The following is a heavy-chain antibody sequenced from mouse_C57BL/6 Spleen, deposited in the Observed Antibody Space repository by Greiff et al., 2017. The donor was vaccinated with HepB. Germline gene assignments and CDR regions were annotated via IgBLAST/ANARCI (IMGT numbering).Heavy chain of an antibody. V-gene: IGHV1-64*01. CDR1: GYTFTSYW. D-gene: IGHD1-1*01. J-gene: IGHJ4*01. CDR2: IHPNSGST. Sequence: QVQLQQPGAELVKPGASVKLSCKASGYTFTSYWMHWVKQRPGQGLEWIGMIHPNSGSTNYNEKFKSKATLTVDKSSSTAYMQLSSLTSEDSAVYYCDSTRTTVVANSAICSWGQGTSVTVSS. CDR3: DSTRTTVVANSAICS.